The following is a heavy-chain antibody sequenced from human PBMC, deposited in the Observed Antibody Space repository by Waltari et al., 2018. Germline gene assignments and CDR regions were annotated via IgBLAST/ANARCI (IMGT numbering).Heavy chain of an antibody. CDR3: AIEVWGYMES. D-gene: IGHD3-16*01. CDR1: GFTFRDNA. Sequence: EVQLVESGGGLVQPGGSLRLSCVASGFTFRDNAMHWVRQVPGKGLASISAIIADGSGTNYADSVKGRFTISRDNSKNTVYLQMGSLRAEDTALYYCAIEVWGYMESWGQGTTVTVSS. V-gene: IGHV3-64*07. CDR2: IIADGSGT. J-gene: IGHJ6*02.